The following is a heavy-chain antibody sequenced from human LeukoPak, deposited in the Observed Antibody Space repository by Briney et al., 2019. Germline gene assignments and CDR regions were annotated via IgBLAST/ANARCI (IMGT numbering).Heavy chain of an antibody. Sequence: GGSLRLSCTASGFTFGDYAMSWVRQAPGKGLEWVASINQGGSETYYVESVKGRFTISRDNAMNSFFLQMNSLRAEDTAVYYCARLIGDRTIYDYWGQGTLVTVSS. D-gene: IGHD6-6*01. J-gene: IGHJ4*02. V-gene: IGHV3-7*01. CDR3: ARLIGDRTIYDY. CDR1: GFTFGDYA. CDR2: INQGGSET.